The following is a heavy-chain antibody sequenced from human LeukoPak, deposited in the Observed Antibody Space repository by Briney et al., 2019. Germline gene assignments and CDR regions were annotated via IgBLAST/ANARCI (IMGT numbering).Heavy chain of an antibody. J-gene: IGHJ4*02. D-gene: IGHD5-24*01. Sequence: NPGESLNIACKGSGSSFDTYWIGWVRQLPGKGLEWMGMFFPADSDVRKSPSFQGQATFSAGISSSPAYLQWSSLEAWARPVFYGARRLSLSRLGYNNLNYWGRGPLVTVSS. V-gene: IGHV5-51*01. CDR3: ARRLSLSRLGYNNLNY. CDR2: FFPADSDV. CDR1: GSSFDTYW.